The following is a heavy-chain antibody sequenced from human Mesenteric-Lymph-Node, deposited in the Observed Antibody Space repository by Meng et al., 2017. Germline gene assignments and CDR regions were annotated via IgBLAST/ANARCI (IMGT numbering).Heavy chain of an antibody. CDR2: INHSGST. CDR3: ARRPIAAAGTEAYYFDY. CDR1: GGSISGHY. J-gene: IGHJ4*02. D-gene: IGHD6-13*01. Sequence: SETLSLTCTVSGGSISGHYWSWIRQPPGKGLEWIGEINHSGSTNYNPSLKSRVTISVDTSKNQFSLKLSSVTAADTAVYYCARRPIAAAGTEAYYFDYWGQGTLVTVSS. V-gene: IGHV4-34*01.